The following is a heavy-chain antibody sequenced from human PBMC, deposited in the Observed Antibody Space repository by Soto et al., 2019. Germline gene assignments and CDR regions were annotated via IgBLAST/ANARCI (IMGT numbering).Heavy chain of an antibody. CDR2: ISAYNGNT. CDR3: AREGAVAGTESIIYYYYGMDV. Sequence: ASVKVSCKASGYTFTSYGISWVRQAPGQGLEWMGWISAYNGNTNYAQKLQGRVTMTTDTSTSTAYMELRSLRSDDTAVYYCAREGAVAGTESIIYYYYGMDVWGQGTTVTVSS. D-gene: IGHD6-19*01. J-gene: IGHJ6*02. V-gene: IGHV1-18*01. CDR1: GYTFTSYG.